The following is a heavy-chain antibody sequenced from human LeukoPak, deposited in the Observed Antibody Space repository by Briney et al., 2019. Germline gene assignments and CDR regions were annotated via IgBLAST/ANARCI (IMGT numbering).Heavy chain of an antibody. CDR3: AREAVSYYDFWSGYYLSYYYYYMDV. J-gene: IGHJ6*03. CDR2: ISNSGSKI. V-gene: IGHV3-11*01. Sequence: GGSLRLSCAASGFTFSDYYMSWIRQAPGKGLEWVSYISNSGSKIYYADSVKGRFTISRDNAKNSLYLQMNSLRAEDTAVYYCAREAVSYYDFWSGYYLSYYYYYMDVWAKGTTVTVS. CDR1: GFTFSDYY. D-gene: IGHD3-3*01.